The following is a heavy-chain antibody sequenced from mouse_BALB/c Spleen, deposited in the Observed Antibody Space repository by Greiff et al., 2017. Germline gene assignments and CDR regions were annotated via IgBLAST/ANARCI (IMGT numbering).Heavy chain of an antibody. D-gene: IGHD2-4*01. CDR3: ARGYDYDGAWFAY. CDR2: ISDGGSYT. CDR1: GFTFSDYY. V-gene: IGHV5-4*02. J-gene: IGHJ3*01. Sequence: DVKLVESGGGLVKPGGSLKLSCAASGFTFSDYYMYWVRQTPEKRLEWVATISDGGSYTYYPDSVKGRFTISRDNAKNNLYLQMSSLKSEDTAMYYCARGYDYDGAWFAYWGQGTLVTVSA.